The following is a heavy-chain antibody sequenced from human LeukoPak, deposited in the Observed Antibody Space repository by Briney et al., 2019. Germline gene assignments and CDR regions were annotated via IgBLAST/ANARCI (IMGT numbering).Heavy chain of an antibody. Sequence: GGSLRLSCVASGLTFTRAAMSWVRQTPEKGPEWVSSISGNSVYTYYADSVKGRFTISRDNSKNTLYLQMNSLRAEDTAVYYCARDRIVVVPAANSYYYYYMDVWGKGTTVTVSS. CDR2: ISGNSVYT. D-gene: IGHD2-2*01. CDR3: ARDRIVVVPAANSYYYYYMDV. J-gene: IGHJ6*03. CDR1: GLTFTRAA. V-gene: IGHV3-23*01.